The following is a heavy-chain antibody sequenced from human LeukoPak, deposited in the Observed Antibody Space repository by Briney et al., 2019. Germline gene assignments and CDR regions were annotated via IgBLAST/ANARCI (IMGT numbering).Heavy chain of an antibody. V-gene: IGHV3-23*01. J-gene: IGHJ4*02. Sequence: GGSLRLSCAASGFIFSDYGMSWARQAPGKGLEWVSVISSTGGNTYYADSVTGRFTISRDNSKNTVYLQMNSLRAEDTALYYCSKEGSDDYYFDYWGQGTLLTVSS. D-gene: IGHD2-21*02. CDR3: SKEGSDDYYFDY. CDR2: ISSTGGNT. CDR1: GFIFSDYG.